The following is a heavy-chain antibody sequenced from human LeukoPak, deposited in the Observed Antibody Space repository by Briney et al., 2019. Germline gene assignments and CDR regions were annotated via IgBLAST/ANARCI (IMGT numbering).Heavy chain of an antibody. V-gene: IGHV6-1*01. D-gene: IGHD5-18*01. J-gene: IGHJ4*02. Sequence: SQTLSLTCAISGDSVSSNTAAWNWIPQSPSRGLEWLGRTYYRSKWYNDYAESVKSRITINPDTSKNQFSLQLNSVTPEDTAVYYCVRDHGYDFDYWGRGTLVTVSS. CDR2: TYYRSKWYN. CDR1: GDSVSSNTAA. CDR3: VRDHGYDFDY.